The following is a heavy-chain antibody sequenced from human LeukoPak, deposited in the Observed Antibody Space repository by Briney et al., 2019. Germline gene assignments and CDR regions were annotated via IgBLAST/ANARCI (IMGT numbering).Heavy chain of an antibody. Sequence: PGGSLRLSCAASGFTFSSYWMHWVRQAPGKGLVWVSRINSDGSSTSYADSVKGRFTISRDNAKNTLYLQMNSLRAEDTAVYYCARPGDYYDSSGYYYTFDYWGQGTLVTVSS. CDR3: ARPGDYYDSSGYYYTFDY. J-gene: IGHJ4*02. D-gene: IGHD3-22*01. CDR2: INSDGSST. V-gene: IGHV3-74*01. CDR1: GFTFSSYW.